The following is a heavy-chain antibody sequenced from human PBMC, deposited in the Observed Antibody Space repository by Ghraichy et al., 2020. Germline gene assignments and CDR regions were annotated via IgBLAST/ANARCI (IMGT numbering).Heavy chain of an antibody. D-gene: IGHD3-22*01. CDR1: GFTFSSYS. Sequence: GGSLRLSCAASGFTFSSYSMNWVRQAPGKGLEWVSYISSSSSTIYYADSVKGRFTISRDNAKNSLYLQMNSLRDEDTAVYYCARDQNYYDSSGYPRGIDYWGQGTLVTVSS. CDR2: ISSSSSTI. CDR3: ARDQNYYDSSGYPRGIDY. V-gene: IGHV3-48*02. J-gene: IGHJ4*02.